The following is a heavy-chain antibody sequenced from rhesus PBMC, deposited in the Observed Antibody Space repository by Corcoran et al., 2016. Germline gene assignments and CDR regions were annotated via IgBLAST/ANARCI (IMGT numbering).Heavy chain of an antibody. CDR1: GGSISSSY. D-gene: IGHD6-25*01. CDR2: IYGSGSST. V-gene: IGHV4-169*01. CDR3: ARVGVYSGSWTHFDY. Sequence: QLQLQESGPGLVKPSETLSLTCAVSGGSISSSYWSWTRPAPGTGLEWIGYIYGSGSSTNYTPSLKSRVTLSVYTSKNQLSLKLSSVTATDTAVYYCARVGVYSGSWTHFDYWGQGVLVTVSS. J-gene: IGHJ4*01.